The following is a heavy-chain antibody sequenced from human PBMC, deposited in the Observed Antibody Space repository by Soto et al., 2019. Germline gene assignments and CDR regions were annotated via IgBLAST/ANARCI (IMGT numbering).Heavy chain of an antibody. CDR1: GFTFSSYA. V-gene: IGHV3-23*01. CDR2: ISGSGGST. D-gene: IGHD3-3*01. CDR3: AKDQGNLEGFDTRGGGYYFDY. J-gene: IGHJ4*02. Sequence: EVQLLESGGGLVQPGGSLRLSCAASGFTFSSYAMSWVRQAPGKGLAWVAAISGSGGSTYYADSVKGRFTISRDNCKNTLYMQMNSLRAEDTAVYYCAKDQGNLEGFDTRGGGYYFDYWGQGTLVTVSS.